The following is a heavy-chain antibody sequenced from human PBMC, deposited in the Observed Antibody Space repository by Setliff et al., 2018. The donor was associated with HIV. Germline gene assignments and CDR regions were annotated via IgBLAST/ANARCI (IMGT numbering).Heavy chain of an antibody. D-gene: IGHD3-10*01. CDR1: GGSFTSRSYY. J-gene: IGHJ4*02. Sequence: SETLSLTCTVSGGSFTSRSYYWGWIRQPPGKGLEWIGSIFYSGITYYNPSLKSRVTISVDTSKDQFSLKLNSVTAADTAVYYCARRDWLPLGGLDYWGQGTLVTVSS. CDR2: IFYSGIT. V-gene: IGHV4-39*07. CDR3: ARRDWLPLGGLDY.